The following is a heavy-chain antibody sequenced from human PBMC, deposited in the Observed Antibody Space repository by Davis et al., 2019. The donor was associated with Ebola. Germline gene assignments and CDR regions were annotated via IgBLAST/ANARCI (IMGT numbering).Heavy chain of an antibody. Sequence: SETLSLTCTVSGGSISSGGYYWSWIRQPPGKGLEWIGEINHSGSTNYKPSLKSRVTISVDTSKNQFSLKLSSVTAADTALYYCARHCSSTSCSYFDYWGQGTLVTVSS. D-gene: IGHD2-2*01. J-gene: IGHJ4*02. CDR2: INHSGST. CDR3: ARHCSSTSCSYFDY. CDR1: GGSISSGGYY. V-gene: IGHV4-39*01.